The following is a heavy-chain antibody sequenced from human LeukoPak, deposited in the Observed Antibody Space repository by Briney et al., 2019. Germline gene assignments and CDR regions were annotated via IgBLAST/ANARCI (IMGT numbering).Heavy chain of an antibody. J-gene: IGHJ4*02. CDR1: GFTFSSYA. V-gene: IGHV3-23*01. D-gene: IGHD6-19*01. CDR3: AKHVRTSVWFFDS. Sequence: GGSLRPSCAASGFTFSSYALSWVRQAPGKGLEWVSLISGSGLTTDYADSVKGRFTISRDNSKNTLSLQMNSLNADDTAVYYCAKHVRTSVWFFDSWGQGTLVTVSS. CDR2: ISGSGLTT.